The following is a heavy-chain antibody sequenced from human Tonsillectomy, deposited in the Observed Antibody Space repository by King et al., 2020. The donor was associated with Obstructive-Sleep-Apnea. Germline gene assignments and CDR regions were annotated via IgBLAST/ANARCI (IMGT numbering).Heavy chain of an antibody. J-gene: IGHJ6*02. CDR3: ARSGSSTRRSGNYYYGMDV. V-gene: IGHV3-48*01. CDR2: ISSSTNTI. CDR1: GFTFSTYS. Sequence: VQLVESGGGLVQPGGSLRLSCAASGFTFSTYSMNWVRQAPGKGLEWVSYISSSTNTIYYADSVKGRFTISRDNAKNSLFLQMNSLRAEDTAMYYCARSGSSTRRSGNYYYGMDVWGRGTTVTVSS. D-gene: IGHD2-2*01.